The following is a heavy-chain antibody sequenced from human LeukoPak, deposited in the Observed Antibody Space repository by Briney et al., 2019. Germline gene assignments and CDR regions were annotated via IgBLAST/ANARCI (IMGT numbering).Heavy chain of an antibody. V-gene: IGHV4-30-4*02. CDR1: GGSISSGDYY. J-gene: IGHJ6*03. CDR2: IYYSGST. D-gene: IGHD3-10*01. Sequence: SETLSLTCTVSGGSISSGDYYWSWIRQPPGKGLEWIGYIYYSGSTYYNPSLKSRVTISVDTSKNRFSLKLSSVTAADTAVYYCARAPYGSATNNYYMDVWGKGTTVTVSS. CDR3: ARAPYGSATNNYYMDV.